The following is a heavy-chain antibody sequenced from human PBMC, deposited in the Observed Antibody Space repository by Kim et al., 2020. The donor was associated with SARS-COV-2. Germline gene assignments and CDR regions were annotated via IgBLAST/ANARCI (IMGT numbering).Heavy chain of an antibody. V-gene: IGHV1-69*13. CDR1: GGTFSSYA. Sequence: SVKVSCKASGGTFSSYAISWVRQAPGQGLEWMGGIIPIFGTANYAQKFQGRVTITADESTSTAYMELSSLRSEDTAVYYCASQMYYDFWSGYLAAFDIWGQGTMVTVSS. J-gene: IGHJ3*02. CDR3: ASQMYYDFWSGYLAAFDI. CDR2: IIPIFGTA. D-gene: IGHD3-3*01.